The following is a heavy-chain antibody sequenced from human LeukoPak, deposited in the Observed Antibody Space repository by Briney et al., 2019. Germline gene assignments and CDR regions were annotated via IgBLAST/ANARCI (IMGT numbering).Heavy chain of an antibody. Sequence: SETLSLTCTVSGGSISSYYWSWIRQPPGKGLEWIGYIYYSGSTNYNPSLKSRVTISVDTSKNQFSLKLSSVTAADTAVYYCARADTSGYLFDYWGQGTLVTVSS. V-gene: IGHV4-59*01. D-gene: IGHD3-22*01. CDR1: GGSISSYY. CDR3: ARADTSGYLFDY. J-gene: IGHJ4*02. CDR2: IYYSGST.